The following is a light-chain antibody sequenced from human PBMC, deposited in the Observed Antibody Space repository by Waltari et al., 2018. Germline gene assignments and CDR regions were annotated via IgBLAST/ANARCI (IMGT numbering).Light chain of an antibody. V-gene: IGKV3-15*01. Sequence: EIVMTQSPATLSVSPGERATLACRASQSVSSNLPWYQQKPGQAPRLLIYGAYTRATGIPARFSGSGSGTEFTLTISSMQSEDFAVYYCQQYNNWPYTFGQGTKLEIK. CDR2: GAY. CDR3: QQYNNWPYT. J-gene: IGKJ2*01. CDR1: QSVSSN.